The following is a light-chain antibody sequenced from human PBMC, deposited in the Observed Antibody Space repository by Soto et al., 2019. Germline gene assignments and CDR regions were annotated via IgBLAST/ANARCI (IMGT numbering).Light chain of an antibody. Sequence: EIVLTQSPATLSLSPGERATLSCRASQSVSSYLAWYQQKPGQAPGLLIYDASNRATGIPARFSGSGSGTDFTLTIISLEPEDFAVYYCQQRSNWPRLTFGGGTKVEIK. CDR3: QQRSNWPRLT. CDR1: QSVSSY. J-gene: IGKJ4*01. V-gene: IGKV3-11*01. CDR2: DAS.